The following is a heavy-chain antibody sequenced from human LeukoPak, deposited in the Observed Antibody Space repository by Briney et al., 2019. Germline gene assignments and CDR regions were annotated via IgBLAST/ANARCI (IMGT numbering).Heavy chain of an antibody. CDR1: GGSISSYY. CDR3: ARRDIAARLNWFDP. Sequence: SETLSLTCTVSGGSISSYYWSWIRQPPGKGLEWIGNIYYSGSTYYNPSLKSRVTISLDTSKNQFPLKLSSVTAADTAVYYCARRDIAARLNWFDPWGQGTLVTVSS. J-gene: IGHJ5*02. CDR2: IYYSGST. D-gene: IGHD6-6*01. V-gene: IGHV4-59*04.